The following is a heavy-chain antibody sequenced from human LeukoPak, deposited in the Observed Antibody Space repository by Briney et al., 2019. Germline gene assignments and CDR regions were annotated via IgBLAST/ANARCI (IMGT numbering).Heavy chain of an antibody. CDR2: IKQDGGEK. J-gene: IGHJ4*02. CDR1: GFTLSNHR. CDR3: ARDVNMAY. V-gene: IGHV3-7*01. Sequence: GGSLRLSCAASGFTLSNHRMSWVRQARGKGLEWVAHIKQDGGEKYYVDSVKGRFTISRDNAKNSLYLQMNSLRAEDAAVYYCARDVNMAYWGQGTLVTVSS. D-gene: IGHD2/OR15-2a*01.